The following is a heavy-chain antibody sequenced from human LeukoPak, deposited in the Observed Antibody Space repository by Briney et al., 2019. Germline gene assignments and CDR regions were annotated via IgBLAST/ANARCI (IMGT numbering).Heavy chain of an antibody. V-gene: IGHV3-48*04. CDR3: ARVHTSSYAADL. CDR1: GFTFSTYS. J-gene: IGHJ5*02. Sequence: GGALRLSCAASGFTFSTYSIDWVRQAPGKGLEWISYISSSSSTIDFADSVKGRFTISRDNARNSVYLQMNSLRAEDTAVYYCARVHTSSYAADLWGQGTLVTVSS. CDR2: ISSSSSTI. D-gene: IGHD3-22*01.